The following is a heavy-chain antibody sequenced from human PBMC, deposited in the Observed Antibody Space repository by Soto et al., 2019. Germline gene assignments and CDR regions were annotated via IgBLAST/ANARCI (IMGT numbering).Heavy chain of an antibody. D-gene: IGHD3-16*01. V-gene: IGHV1-18*04. J-gene: IGHJ5*02. CDR1: GYTFSSYG. CDR2: ISAYNGDV. CDR3: ARDGPLISSRSWLDP. Sequence: QVQLAQSGVEVKKPGASVKVSCKASGYTFSSYGISWVRQAPGQGLEWMGWISAYNGDVNYAQNFQGRFTMATDTSTSTAYMELRSLRSDDTAIYYCARDGPLISSRSWLDPWGPGTLVTVSS.